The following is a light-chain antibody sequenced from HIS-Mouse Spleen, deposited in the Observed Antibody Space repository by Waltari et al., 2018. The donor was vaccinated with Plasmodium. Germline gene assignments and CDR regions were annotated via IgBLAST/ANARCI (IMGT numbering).Light chain of an antibody. CDR1: QSVSSSY. CDR3: QQYGSSGT. CDR2: GAS. J-gene: IGKJ1*01. V-gene: IGKV3-20*01. Sequence: EIVLTQSPGTLSLSPGERATLSCRASQSVSSSYLAWYQPKPGQAPRLLIYGASSRATGIPDRFSGSGSGTDFTLTISRLEPEDFAVYYCQQYGSSGTFGQGTKVEIK.